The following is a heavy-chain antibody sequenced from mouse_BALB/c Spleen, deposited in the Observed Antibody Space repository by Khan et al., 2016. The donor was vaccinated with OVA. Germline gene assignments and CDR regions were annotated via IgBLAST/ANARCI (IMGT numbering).Heavy chain of an antibody. CDR1: GFTFSTYG. CDR3: TRRAYYYDSGGFAY. Sequence: EVELVESGGDLVKPGGSLKLSCAASGFTFSTYGMSWVRQAPDKRLEWVATVSTGGSYTYYPDSVKGRFPLSRDNAKNTLYLQMSGLRSEDTAMFYCTRRAYYYDSGGFAYWGQGTLVTVSA. J-gene: IGHJ3*01. CDR2: VSTGGSYT. D-gene: IGHD1-1*01. V-gene: IGHV5-6*01.